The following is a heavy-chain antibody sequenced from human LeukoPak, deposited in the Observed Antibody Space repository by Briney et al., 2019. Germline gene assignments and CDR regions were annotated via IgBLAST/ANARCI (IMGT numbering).Heavy chain of an antibody. Sequence: GRSLRLSCAASGFTFSSYAMHWVRRAPGKGLEWVAVISYDGSNKYYADSVKGRFTISRDNSKNTLYLQMNSLRAEDTAVYYCARDKQWLAHFDYWGQGTLVTVSS. J-gene: IGHJ4*02. CDR1: GFTFSSYA. D-gene: IGHD6-19*01. CDR3: ARDKQWLAHFDY. V-gene: IGHV3-30-3*01. CDR2: ISYDGSNK.